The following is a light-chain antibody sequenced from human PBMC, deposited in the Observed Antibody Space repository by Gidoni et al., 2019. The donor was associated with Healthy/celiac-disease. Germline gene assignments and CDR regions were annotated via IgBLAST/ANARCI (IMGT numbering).Light chain of an antibody. CDR2: GAS. Sequence: EIVLTQSPGTLSLCPGERATLSCRASQSVSSSYLAWYQQKPGQAPRLLIYGASSRATGIPDRFSGSGSGTDFTLTISRLEPEDFAVYYCQQYGSSPQTFGHGTKVEIK. J-gene: IGKJ1*01. CDR3: QQYGSSPQT. CDR1: QSVSSSY. V-gene: IGKV3-20*01.